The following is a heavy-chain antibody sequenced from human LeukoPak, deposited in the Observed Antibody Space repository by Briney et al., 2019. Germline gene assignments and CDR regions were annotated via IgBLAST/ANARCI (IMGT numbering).Heavy chain of an antibody. J-gene: IGHJ4*02. Sequence: GGSLRLSCAASGFTFSSYAVSWVRQAPGKGLEWVSDINGSGGSTYYADSVKGRFTISRDNAKNSLYLQMNSLRAEDTALYYCAKRDCSSTSCGFDYWGQGTLVTVSS. CDR2: INGSGGST. CDR1: GFTFSSYA. CDR3: AKRDCSSTSCGFDY. D-gene: IGHD2-2*01. V-gene: IGHV3-23*01.